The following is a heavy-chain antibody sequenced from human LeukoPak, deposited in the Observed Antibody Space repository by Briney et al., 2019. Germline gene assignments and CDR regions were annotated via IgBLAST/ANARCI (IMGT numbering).Heavy chain of an antibody. D-gene: IGHD2-8*01. CDR1: GFTFSSYG. V-gene: IGHV3-30*18. CDR3: ANDRCSDPSRGPYFYYGMDV. Sequence: GGSLRLSCAASGFTFSSYGMHWVRQAPGKGLEWVAVISYDGSNKFYADSVKGRFTISRDNSKNTLYLQMNSLSLEDTAVYYCANDRCSDPSRGPYFYYGMDVWGQGTTVTVSS. CDR2: ISYDGSNK. J-gene: IGHJ6*02.